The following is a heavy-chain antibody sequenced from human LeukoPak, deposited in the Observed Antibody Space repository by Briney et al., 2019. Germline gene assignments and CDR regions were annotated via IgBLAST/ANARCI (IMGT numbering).Heavy chain of an antibody. CDR1: GGSISSNY. Sequence: SETLSLTCTVSGGSISSNYWSWIRQPPGKGQEWIGYVFYSENSNYNPSLKSRVTISIDTSKNQFSLNLSSVTAADTAVYYCARHIYGAYYYMDVWGKGTTVTVSS. CDR3: ARHIYGAYYYMDV. V-gene: IGHV4-59*08. CDR2: VFYSENS. D-gene: IGHD3-10*01. J-gene: IGHJ6*03.